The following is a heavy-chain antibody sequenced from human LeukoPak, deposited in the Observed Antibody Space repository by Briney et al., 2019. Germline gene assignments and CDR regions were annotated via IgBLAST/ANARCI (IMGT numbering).Heavy chain of an antibody. CDR3: ARQPGMAAKSWYFDL. CDR2: IHPGDSHT. J-gene: IGHJ2*01. Sequence: ESLEISCKGSGYSFANYWIGWVRQMPGKGLEWMGIIHPGDSHTWYSPSFQGQVTISADKSISMAYLQWSSLKASDTAMYFCARQPGMAAKSWYFDLWGRGTLVTVSS. V-gene: IGHV5-51*01. D-gene: IGHD5-24*01. CDR1: GYSFANYW.